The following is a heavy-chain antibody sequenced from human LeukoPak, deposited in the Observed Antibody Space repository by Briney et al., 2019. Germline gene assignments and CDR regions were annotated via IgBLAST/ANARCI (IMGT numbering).Heavy chain of an antibody. CDR2: IYPSGST. CDR3: ARRLARRGYGDYCDY. V-gene: IGHV4-59*08. D-gene: IGHD4-17*01. J-gene: IGHJ4*02. CDR1: GGSLSGYY. Sequence: SETLSLTCTVSGGSLSGYYGSWIRQPPGRGLEWIGYIYPSGSTNYNPSLKSRVTISVDTSKNQFSLKLSSVTAADTAVYYCARRLARRGYGDYCDYWGQGTLVTVSS.